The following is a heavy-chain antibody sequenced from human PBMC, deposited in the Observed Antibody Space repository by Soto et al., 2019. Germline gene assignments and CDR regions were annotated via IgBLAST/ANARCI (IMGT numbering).Heavy chain of an antibody. CDR1: GFTFGDYT. CDR3: AKDMSQQEQSPPGF. Sequence: TGGSLRLSCAASGFTFGDYTMHWVRQAPGKGLEWVSLVRWDGGATYYADSVKGRFTISRDNSKNSLYLQMNSLRTEDTALYYCAKDMSQQEQSPPGFWGQGTLVTVSS. J-gene: IGHJ4*02. CDR2: VRWDGGAT. V-gene: IGHV3-43*01. D-gene: IGHD1-1*01.